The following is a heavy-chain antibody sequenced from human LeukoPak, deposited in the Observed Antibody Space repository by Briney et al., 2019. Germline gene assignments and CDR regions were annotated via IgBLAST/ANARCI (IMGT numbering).Heavy chain of an antibody. Sequence: ASVKVSCKASGYTFTSYGISWVRQAPGQGLEWMGWISAYNGNTNYAQKLQGRVTMTTDTSTSTAYMELRSLRSDDTAVYYCARVLVRVDTAMESDYWGQGTLVTVSS. CDR2: ISAYNGNT. CDR3: ARVLVRVDTAMESDY. CDR1: GYTFTSYG. D-gene: IGHD5-18*01. V-gene: IGHV1-18*04. J-gene: IGHJ4*02.